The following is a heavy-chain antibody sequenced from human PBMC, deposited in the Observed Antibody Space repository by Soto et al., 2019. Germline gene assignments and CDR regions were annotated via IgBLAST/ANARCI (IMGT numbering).Heavy chain of an antibody. Sequence: GGSLRLSCAASGFTFSVYWMHWVRQAPGKGLEWVSRIDGGGTITYADSVKGRFTISRDKAKNTLYLQMNSLRAEDTAVYYCARTNFPWYFDSWGQGTLVTVSS. V-gene: IGHV3-74*01. CDR2: IDGGGTIT. CDR3: ARTNFPWYFDS. J-gene: IGHJ4*02. CDR1: GFTFSVYW.